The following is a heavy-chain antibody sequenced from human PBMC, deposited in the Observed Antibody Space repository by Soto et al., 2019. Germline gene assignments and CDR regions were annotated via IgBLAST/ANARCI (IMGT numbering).Heavy chain of an antibody. D-gene: IGHD2-21*01. CDR1: GFTFTSSA. V-gene: IGHV1-58*01. CDR2: IVVGSGNT. CDR3: AAAVVSYYYYYMDV. Sequence: SVKVSCKASGFTFTSSAVQWVRQARGQRLEWIGWIVVGSGNTNYAQKFQERVTITRDMSTSTAYMELSSLRSEDTAVYYCAAAVVSYYYYYMDVWGKGTTVTVSS. J-gene: IGHJ6*03.